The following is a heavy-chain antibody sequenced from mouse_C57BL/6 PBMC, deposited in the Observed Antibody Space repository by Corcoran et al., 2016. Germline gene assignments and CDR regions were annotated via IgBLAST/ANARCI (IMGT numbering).Heavy chain of an antibody. V-gene: IGHV1-26*01. CDR2: INPNNGGT. Sequence: EVQLQQSGPELVKPGASVKISCKASGYTFTDYYMNWVKQSHGKSLEWIGDINPNNGGTSYNQKFKGKATLTVDKSSSTAYMELRSLTSEDSAVYYCARGELRPFDYWGQGTTLTVSS. CDR1: GYTFTDYY. J-gene: IGHJ2*01. CDR3: ARGELRPFDY. D-gene: IGHD3-2*02.